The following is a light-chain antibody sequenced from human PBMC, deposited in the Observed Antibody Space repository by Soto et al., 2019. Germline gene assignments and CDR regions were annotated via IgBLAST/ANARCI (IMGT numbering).Light chain of an antibody. V-gene: IGLV3-21*04. Sequence: SYELTQPPSVSVAPGKTARITCGGSNIGSKTVHWYQQKPGQAPVLVIYYDSDRPSGIPERFSGSNSENTATLTISRVEAGDEADYYCQVWDSGSDHVVFGGGTKVTVL. CDR1: NIGSKT. CDR3: QVWDSGSDHVV. CDR2: YDS. J-gene: IGLJ2*01.